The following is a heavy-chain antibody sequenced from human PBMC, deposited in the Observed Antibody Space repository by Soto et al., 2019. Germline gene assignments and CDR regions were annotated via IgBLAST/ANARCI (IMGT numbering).Heavy chain of an antibody. D-gene: IGHD1-26*01. CDR3: ARQDGATVLFYYRMDV. V-gene: IGHV5-51*01. J-gene: IGHJ6*02. CDR2: IYPGDSDT. Sequence: PGESLKISCKGSGYNFTNYWIGWVRQMPGKGLEWMGIIYPGDSDTRYSPSFQGQVTISADKSISAAYLQWSSLKDSDTAMYYCARQDGATVLFYYRMDVWGQGTTVTVSS. CDR1: GYNFTNYW.